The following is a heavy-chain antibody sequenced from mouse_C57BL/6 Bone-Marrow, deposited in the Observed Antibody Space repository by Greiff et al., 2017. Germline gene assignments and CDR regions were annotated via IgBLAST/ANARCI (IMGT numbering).Heavy chain of an antibody. CDR2: IYPGDGDT. CDR3: ARDRITTYFDY. D-gene: IGHD1-1*01. Sequence: VQLQQSGAELVKPGASVKISCKASGYAFSSYWMNWVKQRPGKGLEWIGQIYPGDGDTNYNGKFKGKATLTADKSSSTAYMQLSSLTSEDSAVYFCARDRITTYFDYWGQGTTLTVSS. J-gene: IGHJ2*01. CDR1: GYAFSSYW. V-gene: IGHV1-80*01.